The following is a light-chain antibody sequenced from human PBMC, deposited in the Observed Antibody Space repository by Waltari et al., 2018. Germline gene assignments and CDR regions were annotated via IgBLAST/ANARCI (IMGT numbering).Light chain of an antibody. V-gene: IGKV3-20*01. J-gene: IGKJ1*01. CDR3: QKYGSLPAT. CDR2: DGS. Sequence: EIVLTQSPGTLSLSPGARATLSCSASQSVSRYLAWYQQKPGQAPRLLIYDGSSRATGIPDSFSGSVSGTDFSLTISRLEPEDFAVYYCQKYGSLPATFGQGTKVEIK. CDR1: QSVSRY.